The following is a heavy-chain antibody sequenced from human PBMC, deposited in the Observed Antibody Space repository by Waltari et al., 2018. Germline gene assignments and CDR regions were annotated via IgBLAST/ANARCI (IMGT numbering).Heavy chain of an antibody. CDR1: SYSINTGYY. CDR2: MYHNGST. CDR3: ARESGRYDFDY. Sequence: QVQLQESGPGLVKPSETLSLTCTVSSYSINTGYYWGWIRQPPGKGLEWLGSMYHNGSTYYHPSLESRVTISMDTSKNQISLKLSSVTAADTAVYYCARESGRYDFDYWGQGTLVTVSS. J-gene: IGHJ4*02. V-gene: IGHV4-38-2*02. D-gene: IGHD1-26*01.